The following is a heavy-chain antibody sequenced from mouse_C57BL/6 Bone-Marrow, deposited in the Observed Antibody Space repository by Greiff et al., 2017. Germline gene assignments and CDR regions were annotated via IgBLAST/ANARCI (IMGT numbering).Heavy chain of an antibody. CDR3: TRSYDYGDYTMDC. CDR1: GYTFTNYW. CDR2: MHPNGGSP. V-gene: IGHV1-64*01. D-gene: IGHD2-4*01. Sequence: QVQLQQPGAELVKPGASVKLSCTASGYTFTNYWMHWVKQRPGQGLEWIGMMHPNGGSPDYNEKFKSKATLSVDKSSRTAYMELSSLTSEDSAVYYCTRSYDYGDYTMDCWGQGTSVTVSS. J-gene: IGHJ4*01.